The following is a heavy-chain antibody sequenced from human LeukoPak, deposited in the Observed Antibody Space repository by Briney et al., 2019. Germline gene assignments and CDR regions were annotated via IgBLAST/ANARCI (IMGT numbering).Heavy chain of an antibody. Sequence: SETLSLTCTVSGDSISSSTCYWGWIRQPPWKGLEWIANIYYTANTYYNPSVKSRVTTSVDTSWDQFSLNLSSLTAADTAVYYCARLPLFTSDFQPSDYWGQGTLVTVSS. CDR1: GDSISSSTCY. CDR3: ARLPLFTSDFQPSDY. V-gene: IGHV4-39*01. CDR2: IYYTANT. D-gene: IGHD3/OR15-3a*01. J-gene: IGHJ4*02.